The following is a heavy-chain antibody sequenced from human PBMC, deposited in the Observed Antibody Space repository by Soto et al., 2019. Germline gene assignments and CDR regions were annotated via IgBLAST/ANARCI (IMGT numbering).Heavy chain of an antibody. D-gene: IGHD3-22*01. CDR2: ISAYNGNT. V-gene: IGHV1-18*01. J-gene: IGHJ4*02. CDR3: ARDYYSGVYY. Sequence: QVQLVQSGAEVKKPGASVKVSCKTSGYTFTSYGISWVRQAPGQGLEWMGGISAYNGNTNYARKLQGRVTMTTDTSTGTGSLELTGPGSYDRAGDGGARDYYSGVYYWGQGTMVTVSS. CDR1: GYTFTSYG.